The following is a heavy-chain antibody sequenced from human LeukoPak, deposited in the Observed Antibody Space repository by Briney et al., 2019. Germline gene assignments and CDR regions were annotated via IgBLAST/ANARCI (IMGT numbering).Heavy chain of an antibody. Sequence: GESLRISCKGSGYSFTSYWISWVRQMPGKGLEWMGRIDPSDSYTNYSPSFQGHVTISADKSIGTAYLQWSSLKASDTAMYYCARHITMVRGVITLRWFDPWGQGTLVTVSS. CDR3: ARHITMVRGVITLRWFDP. CDR2: IDPSDSYT. CDR1: GYSFTSYW. J-gene: IGHJ5*02. V-gene: IGHV5-10-1*01. D-gene: IGHD3-10*01.